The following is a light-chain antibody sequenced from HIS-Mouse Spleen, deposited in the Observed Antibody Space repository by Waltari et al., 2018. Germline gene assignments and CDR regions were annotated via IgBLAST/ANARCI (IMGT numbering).Light chain of an antibody. CDR1: SSDVGGYND. CDR2: DVS. V-gene: IGLV2-14*03. Sequence: QSALTQPASVSGSPGQSITISCPGTSSDVGGYNDVSWYQQHPGKTPNLMIYDVSNRPSGVSNRFSGSKSGNTASLTISGLQAEDEADYYCSSYTSSSTLVFGTGTKVTVL. J-gene: IGLJ1*01. CDR3: SSYTSSSTLV.